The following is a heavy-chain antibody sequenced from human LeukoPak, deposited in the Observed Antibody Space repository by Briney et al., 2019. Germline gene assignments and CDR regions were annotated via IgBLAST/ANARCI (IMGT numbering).Heavy chain of an antibody. CDR2: INPNTGGT. D-gene: IGHD3-16*01. V-gene: IGHV1-2*02. Sequence: ASVKVSCKTSEYTFTGYYIHWVRQAPGQGLEWMAWINPNTGGTNYAQKFQGRVTLTRDTSISTAYMELSSLRSDDTAMYYCATACHGAYYSDYWGQGTLVTVSS. CDR1: EYTFTGYY. CDR3: ATACHGAYYSDY. J-gene: IGHJ4*02.